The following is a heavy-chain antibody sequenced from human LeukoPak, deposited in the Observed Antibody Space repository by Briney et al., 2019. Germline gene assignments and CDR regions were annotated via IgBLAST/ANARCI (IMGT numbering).Heavy chain of an antibody. CDR1: GDSISYFY. CDR2: ISKSGTT. J-gene: IGHJ4*02. CDR3: ARLLGPLDYVWGSSRSD. D-gene: IGHD3-16*02. V-gene: IGHV4-4*07. Sequence: SETLSLTCSVSGDSISYFYWSWIRQSAGKGLEWIGLISKSGTTNYNPSHKSRVTISIDTTKNQFSLKLTSVTAADTAVYYCARLLGPLDYVWGSSRSDWGQGTLVTVSS.